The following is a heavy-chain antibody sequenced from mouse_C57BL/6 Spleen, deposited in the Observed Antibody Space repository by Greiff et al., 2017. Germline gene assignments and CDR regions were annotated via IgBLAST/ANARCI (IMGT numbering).Heavy chain of an antibody. Sequence: QVQLKQPGTELVKPGASVKLSCKASGYTFTSYWMHWVKQRPGQGLEWIGNINPSNGGTNYNEKFKSKATLTVDKSSSTAYMQLSSLTSEDSAVYYCAREVITNYAMDYWGQGTSVTVSS. CDR2: INPSNGGT. V-gene: IGHV1-53*01. D-gene: IGHD1-3*01. CDR3: AREVITNYAMDY. CDR1: GYTFTSYW. J-gene: IGHJ4*01.